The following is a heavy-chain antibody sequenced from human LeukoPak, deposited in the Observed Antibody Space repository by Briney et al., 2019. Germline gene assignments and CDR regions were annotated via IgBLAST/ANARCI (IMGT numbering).Heavy chain of an antibody. J-gene: IGHJ6*02. Sequence: GGSLRLSCAASGFTFSNAWMSWVRQAPGKGLEWVGRIKSKTDGGTTDYAAPVKGRFTISRDDLKNTLYLQMNSLKTEDTAVYYCLYGDYDYYYYGMDVWGQGTTVTVSS. V-gene: IGHV3-15*01. CDR3: LYGDYDYYYYGMDV. D-gene: IGHD4-17*01. CDR2: IKSKTDGGTT. CDR1: GFTFSNAW.